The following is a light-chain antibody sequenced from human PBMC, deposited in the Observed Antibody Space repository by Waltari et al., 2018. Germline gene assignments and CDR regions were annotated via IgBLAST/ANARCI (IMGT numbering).Light chain of an antibody. Sequence: QSALTQPASVSGSPGQSITISCTGTSSDVGTYDYVSWYQQHPGKAPKLMIYDVTKRPPGIAIRFAGSKSGNTASLTISGLQAEDEADYYCSSYTTSSTVYVFGTGTKVTVL. J-gene: IGLJ1*01. V-gene: IGLV2-14*03. CDR2: DVT. CDR3: SSYTTSSTVYV. CDR1: SSDVGTYDY.